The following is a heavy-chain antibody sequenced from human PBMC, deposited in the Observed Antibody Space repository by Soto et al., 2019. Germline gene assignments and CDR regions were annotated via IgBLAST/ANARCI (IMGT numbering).Heavy chain of an antibody. Sequence: EVQLVESGGGLVQPGRSLRLSCAASGFTFDDYAMHWVRQAPGKGLEWVSGISWNSGSIGYADSVKGRFTISRDNAKNTLYLQMNSLRAEDTALYYCAKRGPQNAFDIWGQGTMVTVSS. CDR2: ISWNSGSI. CDR3: AKRGPQNAFDI. CDR1: GFTFDDYA. J-gene: IGHJ3*02. V-gene: IGHV3-9*01. D-gene: IGHD3-10*01.